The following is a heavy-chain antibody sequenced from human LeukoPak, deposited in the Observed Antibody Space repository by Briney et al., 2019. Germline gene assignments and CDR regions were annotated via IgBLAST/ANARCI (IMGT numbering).Heavy chain of an antibody. J-gene: IGHJ3*02. D-gene: IGHD3-22*01. Sequence: SQTLSLTCTVSGGSISSGGYYWSWIRQHPGKGLEWIGYIYYSGSTYYNPSLKSRVTISVDTSKNQFSLKLSSVTAADTAVYYCARVRYYDSSGGAFDIWGQGTMVTVSS. V-gene: IGHV4-31*03. CDR1: GGSISSGGYY. CDR2: IYYSGST. CDR3: ARVRYYDSSGGAFDI.